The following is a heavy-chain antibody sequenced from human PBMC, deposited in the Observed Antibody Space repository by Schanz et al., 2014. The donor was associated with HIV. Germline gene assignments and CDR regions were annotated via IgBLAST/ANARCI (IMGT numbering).Heavy chain of an antibody. Sequence: EVQLVESGGGLVEPGGSLRLSCEASGFSFSSFSMNWVRQAPGKGLEWVSSIGSGGGYKYYADSVNGRFTISRDNAKNSLHLQMSRLGAEDTAVYGCARQGLRFSFWLDYWGQGTPVTVS. J-gene: IGHJ4*02. CDR1: GFSFSSFS. CDR2: IGSGGGYK. V-gene: IGHV3-21*02. D-gene: IGHD4-17*01. CDR3: ARQGLRFSFWLDY.